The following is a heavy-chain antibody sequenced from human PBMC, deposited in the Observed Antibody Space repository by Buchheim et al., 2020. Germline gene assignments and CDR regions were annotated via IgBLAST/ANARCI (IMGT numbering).Heavy chain of an antibody. CDR2: ISGSGGST. CDR1: GFTFSSYA. Sequence: EVQLLESGGGLVQPGGSLRLSCAASGFTFSSYAMSWVRQAPGKGLEWVSAISGSGGSTYYADSVKGRFTISRDNSKNTLYLQMNSLRAEDTAVYYCAREGAVTYYDYVWGSYRSYLFDYWGQGTL. CDR3: AREGAVTYYDYVWGSYRSYLFDY. J-gene: IGHJ4*02. V-gene: IGHV3-23*01. D-gene: IGHD3-16*02.